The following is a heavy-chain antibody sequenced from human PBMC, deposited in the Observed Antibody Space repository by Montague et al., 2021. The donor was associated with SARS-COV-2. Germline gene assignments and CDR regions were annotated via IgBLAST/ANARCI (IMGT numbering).Heavy chain of an antibody. V-gene: IGHV4-34*01. D-gene: IGHD2-2*01. CDR1: GGSFSGYY. CDR2: INHSGST. CDR3: ARARQDVVVPTLGIGAYYYYYYMDV. Sequence: SETLSLTCAVYGGSFSGYYWSWIRQPPGKGLEWIGEINHSGSTKYNPSLKSRVTISVDSSKNQFSLKLSSVTAADTAVYYCARARQDVVVPTLGIGAYYYYYYMDVWGKGTTVTVSS. J-gene: IGHJ6*03.